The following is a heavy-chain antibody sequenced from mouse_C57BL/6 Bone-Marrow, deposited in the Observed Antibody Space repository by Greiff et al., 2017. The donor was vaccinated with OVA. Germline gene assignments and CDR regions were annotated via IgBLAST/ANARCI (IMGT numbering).Heavy chain of an antibody. CDR3: ARYGYDGRDY. V-gene: IGHV5-17*01. D-gene: IGHD2-2*01. CDR2: ISSSSSTN. Sequence: EVKLKESGGGLVKPGGSLKLSCTASGFTFSDYGMHWVRQEPEKGLEWVAYISSSSSTNYYADTVKGRFTISRDNAKNTLFLQMTSLRSEDTAMYCCARYGYDGRDYWGQGTTLTVSS. CDR1: GFTFSDYG. J-gene: IGHJ2*01.